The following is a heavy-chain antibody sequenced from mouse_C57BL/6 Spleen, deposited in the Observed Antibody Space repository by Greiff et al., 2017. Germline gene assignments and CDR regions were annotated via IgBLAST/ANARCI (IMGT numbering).Heavy chain of an antibody. CDR1: GYAFSSSW. Sequence: QVQLQHSGPELVKPGASVKISCKASGYAFSSSWMNWVKQRPGKGLEWIGRIYPGDGDTNYNGKFKGKATLTADKSSSTAYMHLSSLTSEDSAVYFCARLGSNYAFDYWGQGTTLTVSS. CDR2: IYPGDGDT. D-gene: IGHD2-5*01. V-gene: IGHV1-82*01. J-gene: IGHJ2*01. CDR3: ARLGSNYAFDY.